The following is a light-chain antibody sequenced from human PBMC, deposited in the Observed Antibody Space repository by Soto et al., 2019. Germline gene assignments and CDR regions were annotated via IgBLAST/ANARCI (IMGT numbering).Light chain of an antibody. J-gene: IGLJ3*02. Sequence: QSALTQPPSVSGSPGQSVTISCTGTSSDVGSYNRVSWYQQPPGTAPKLMIHEVTNRPSGVPDRFFGSKSGNTASLTISGLQAEDEADYYCSSFTSSNTWVFGGGTKLTVL. V-gene: IGLV2-18*02. CDR3: SSFTSSNTWV. CDR1: SSDVGSYNR. CDR2: EVT.